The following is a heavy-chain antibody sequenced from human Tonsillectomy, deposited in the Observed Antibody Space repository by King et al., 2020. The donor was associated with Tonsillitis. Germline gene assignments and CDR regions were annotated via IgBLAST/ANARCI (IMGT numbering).Heavy chain of an antibody. V-gene: IGHV3-7*03. Sequence: VQLVESGGGLVQPGGSLRLACAASGFTLSNYWMTWVRQAPGKGLEWVANINEDGTERYSVDSVKGRFTVSRDSAKNSLFLQMNSLRAEDTAVYYCARDHRTARDAFYIWGQGTMVTVSS. CDR2: INEDGTER. J-gene: IGHJ3*02. CDR3: ARDHRTARDAFYI. CDR1: GFTLSNYW.